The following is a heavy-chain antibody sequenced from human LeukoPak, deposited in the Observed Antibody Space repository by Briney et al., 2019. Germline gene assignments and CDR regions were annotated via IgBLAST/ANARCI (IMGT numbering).Heavy chain of an antibody. CDR1: GYSFTSYW. CDR3: ARHLGDYYDSSGYYFDAFDI. Sequence: GESLKISCKGSGYSFTSYWIGWVHQMPGKGLEWMGIIYPGDSDTRYSPSFQGQVTISADKSISTAYLQWSSLKASDTAMYYCARHLGDYYDSSGYYFDAFDIWGQGTMVTVSS. D-gene: IGHD3-22*01. V-gene: IGHV5-51*07. CDR2: IYPGDSDT. J-gene: IGHJ3*02.